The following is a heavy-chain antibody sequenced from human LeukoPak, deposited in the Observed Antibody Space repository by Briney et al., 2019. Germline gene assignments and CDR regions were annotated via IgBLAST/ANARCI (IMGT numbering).Heavy chain of an antibody. V-gene: IGHV1-69*04. Sequence: SVKVSCKASGGTFSSYVISWVRQAPGQGLEWMGRIIPILGIANYAQKFHGRVTITADKPTSTAYMELSSLRSEDTAVYYCASSVAARSTRDLDYWGQGTPVSVSS. J-gene: IGHJ4*02. CDR3: ASSVAARSTRDLDY. CDR1: GGTFSSYV. CDR2: IIPILGIA. D-gene: IGHD6-13*01.